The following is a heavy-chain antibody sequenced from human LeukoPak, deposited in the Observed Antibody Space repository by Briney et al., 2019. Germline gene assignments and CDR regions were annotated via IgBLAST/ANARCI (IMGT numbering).Heavy chain of an antibody. Sequence: ASVKVSCKASGYTFTDYYMHWVRQAPGQGLEWMGWINPDSGGTNYAQNFQGRVTMTRDTSISTAYMELSRLRSDDTAVYYCARPFIETPSLGALDYWGQGTLVSVSS. V-gene: IGHV1-2*02. J-gene: IGHJ4*02. CDR2: INPDSGGT. CDR3: ARPFIETPSLGALDY. D-gene: IGHD4-23*01. CDR1: GYTFTDYY.